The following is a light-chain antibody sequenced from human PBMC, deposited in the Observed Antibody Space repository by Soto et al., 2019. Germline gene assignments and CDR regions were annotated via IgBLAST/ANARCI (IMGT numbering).Light chain of an antibody. CDR1: RSISNS. J-gene: IGKJ1*01. V-gene: IGKV1-39*01. CDR2: TAS. Sequence: DIQMTQSPSSLSASVGDSVTITCRASRSISNSVNWYQQKPGKAPKLLIYTASTLHSGVPSRFGGSGSGTDFTLYITSLQPDDLATYYCQQSYSTPRTFGQGTAVEVK. CDR3: QQSYSTPRT.